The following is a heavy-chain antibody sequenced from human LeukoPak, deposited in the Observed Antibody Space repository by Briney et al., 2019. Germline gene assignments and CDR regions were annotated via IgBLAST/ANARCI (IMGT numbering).Heavy chain of an antibody. CDR3: VRDFSTVTTAYLHH. CDR1: GFTFSSYS. J-gene: IGHJ1*01. Sequence: GGSLRLSCAASGFTFSSYSMNWVRQAPEKGLEWVSSISSSSRHIYYADSVKGRFTIFRDDAKNSLFLQMDSLRVEDTAMYYCVRDFSTVTTAYLHHWGQGTLLTVSS. CDR2: ISSSSRHI. V-gene: IGHV3-21*04. D-gene: IGHD4-17*01.